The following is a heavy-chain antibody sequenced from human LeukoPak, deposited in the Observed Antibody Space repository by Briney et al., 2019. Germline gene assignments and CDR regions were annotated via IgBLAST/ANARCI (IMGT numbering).Heavy chain of an antibody. Sequence: PSETLSLTCTVSGGSISSSSYYWGWIRQPPGKGLEWIGSIYYSGSTYYNPSLKSRVTISVDTSKNQISLKLSSVTAADTAVYYCARPGGFGELFSYYFDYWGQGTLVTVSS. D-gene: IGHD3-10*01. V-gene: IGHV4-39*01. J-gene: IGHJ4*02. CDR3: ARPGGFGELFSYYFDY. CDR2: IYYSGST. CDR1: GGSISSSSYY.